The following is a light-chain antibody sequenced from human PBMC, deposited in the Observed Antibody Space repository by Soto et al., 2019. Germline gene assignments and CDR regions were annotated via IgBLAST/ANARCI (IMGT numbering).Light chain of an antibody. Sequence: QSALTQPRSVSGSPGQSVTISCTGTSSDVGGYNSVSWYQQHPGKAPKLIIYDVTERPSGVPHRFSGSQSGNTASLTISGLQAEDEGDYYCCSYAGTLHVVFGGGTKLTVL. CDR1: SSDVGGYNS. CDR3: CSYAGTLHVV. CDR2: DVT. V-gene: IGLV2-11*01. J-gene: IGLJ2*01.